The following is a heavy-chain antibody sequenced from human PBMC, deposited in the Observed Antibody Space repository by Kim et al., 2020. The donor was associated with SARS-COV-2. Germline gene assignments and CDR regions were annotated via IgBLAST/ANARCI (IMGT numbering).Heavy chain of an antibody. D-gene: IGHD3-10*01. CDR3: AREGSGSYNWLDP. J-gene: IGHJ5*02. V-gene: IGHV1-3*01. Sequence: SSQNFQGRVTITRDTSATTGYMELSSLTFKDTAVYYCAREGSGSYNWLDPWGQGTLVTVSS.